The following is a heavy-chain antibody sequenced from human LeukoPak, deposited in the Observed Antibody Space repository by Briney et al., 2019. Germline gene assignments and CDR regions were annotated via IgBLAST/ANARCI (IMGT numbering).Heavy chain of an antibody. CDR3: ARRRGYCSSTSCSYYFDY. Sequence: KPSETLFLTCTVSGGSISSSSYYWGWIRQPPGKGLEWIGSIYYSGSTYYNPSLKSRVTISVDTSKNQFSLKLSSVTAADTAVYYCARRRGYCSSTSCSYYFDYWGQGTLVTVSS. V-gene: IGHV4-39*01. CDR1: GGSISSSSYY. J-gene: IGHJ4*02. D-gene: IGHD2-2*01. CDR2: IYYSGST.